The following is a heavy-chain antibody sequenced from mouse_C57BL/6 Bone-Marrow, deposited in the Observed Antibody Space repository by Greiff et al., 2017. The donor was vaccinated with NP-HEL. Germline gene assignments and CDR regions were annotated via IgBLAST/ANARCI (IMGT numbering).Heavy chain of an antibody. CDR1: GYTFTSYG. CDR2: IYPRSGNT. Sequence: QVHVKQSGAELARPGASVKLSCKASGYTFTSYGISWVKQSTGQGLEWIGEIYPRSGNTYYNEKFKGKATLTADKSSSTAYMELRSLTSEDSAVYFCAPNWYYFDYWGQGTTLTVSS. CDR3: APNWYYFDY. J-gene: IGHJ2*01. D-gene: IGHD4-1*01. V-gene: IGHV1-81*01.